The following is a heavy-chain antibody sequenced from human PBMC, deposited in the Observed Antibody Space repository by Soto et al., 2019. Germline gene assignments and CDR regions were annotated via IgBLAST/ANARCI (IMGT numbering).Heavy chain of an antibody. CDR3: ASGCSSTSCYINYYYGVDV. Sequence: ASVKVSCKASGYTFTGYYMHWVRQAPGQGLEWMGWINPNSGGTNYAQKFQGRVTMARDTSISTAYMELSRLRSDDTAVYYCASGCSSTSCYINYYYGVDVWGQGTTVTVS. CDR2: INPNSGGT. V-gene: IGHV1-2*02. D-gene: IGHD2-2*02. CDR1: GYTFTGYY. J-gene: IGHJ6*02.